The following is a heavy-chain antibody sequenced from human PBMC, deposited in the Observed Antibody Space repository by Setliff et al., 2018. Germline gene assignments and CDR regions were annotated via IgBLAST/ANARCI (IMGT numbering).Heavy chain of an antibody. V-gene: IGHV4-61*09. D-gene: IGHD3-22*01. CDR3: GRGRFYYDDNDFS. J-gene: IGHJ4*02. CDR1: GGSVSSGSYY. CDR2: IYTRGSA. Sequence: SETLSLTCTVSGGSVSSGSYYWAWIRQPAGKGLEWIGHIYTRGSANYNLSLKSRVTISTDASKNQFSLTLTSVTAADTAMYYCGRGRFYYDDNDFSWGQGTLVTVSS.